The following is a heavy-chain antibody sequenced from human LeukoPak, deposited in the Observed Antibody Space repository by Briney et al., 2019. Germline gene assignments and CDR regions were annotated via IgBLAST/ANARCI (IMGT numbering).Heavy chain of an antibody. D-gene: IGHD6-19*01. Sequence: PGGSLRLSCAASGFTFSSYSMNWVRQAPGKGLEWVSYISSSSSYIYYADSVKGRFTISRDNAKNSLYLQMNSLRAEDTAVYYCARKLRGSSGWYGHDYWGQGTLVTVSS. V-gene: IGHV3-21*04. CDR2: ISSSSSYI. CDR1: GFTFSSYS. J-gene: IGHJ4*02. CDR3: ARKLRGSSGWYGHDY.